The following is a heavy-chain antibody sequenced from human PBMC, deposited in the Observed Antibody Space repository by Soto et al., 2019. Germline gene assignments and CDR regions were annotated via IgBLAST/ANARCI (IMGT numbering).Heavy chain of an antibody. Sequence: GVSLRLSCAASGFTFIRYSMNWVRQAPGKGLEWLSYIGAGGSPISYADSVKGRFTISRDNPKNSLYLQMNSLRDEDTALYYCVRDHNWAFDYWGQGALVTVSS. CDR1: GFTFIRYS. CDR2: IGAGGSPI. D-gene: IGHD3-16*01. J-gene: IGHJ4*02. V-gene: IGHV3-48*02. CDR3: VRDHNWAFDY.